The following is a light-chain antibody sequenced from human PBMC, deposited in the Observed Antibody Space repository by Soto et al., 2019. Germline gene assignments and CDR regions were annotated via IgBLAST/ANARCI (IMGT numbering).Light chain of an antibody. J-gene: IGKJ5*01. Sequence: EIVLTQSPATLSLSPRERATLSCMASQSVTSYLAWYQQRPGQAPRLLINDASRRATGIPDRFSGSGSGADFTLTISSLEPEDFAVYYCQQRSSWPITFGQGTRLEIK. CDR1: QSVTSY. CDR3: QQRSSWPIT. V-gene: IGKV3-11*01. CDR2: DAS.